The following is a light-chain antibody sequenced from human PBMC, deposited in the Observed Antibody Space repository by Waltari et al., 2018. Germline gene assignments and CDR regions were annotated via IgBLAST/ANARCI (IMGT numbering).Light chain of an antibody. CDR3: CSYAGSYSVI. CDR1: SSDIGAYKY. V-gene: IGLV2-14*01. Sequence: QSALTQPASVSGSPGQSITISCTGTSSDIGAYKYVSWYQQHPGKAPKLIIYEVSNRPSGVSNRFSGSKSGNTASLSISGLQAEDEADYYCCSYAGSYSVIFGGGTKVTVL. J-gene: IGLJ2*01. CDR2: EVS.